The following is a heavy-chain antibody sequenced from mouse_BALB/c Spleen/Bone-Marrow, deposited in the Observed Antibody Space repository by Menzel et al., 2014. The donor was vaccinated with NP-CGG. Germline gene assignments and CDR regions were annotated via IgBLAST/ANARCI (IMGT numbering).Heavy chain of an antibody. Sequence: EVQLVESGGGLVQPGGSLKLSCAAFGFTFSSYTMSWVRQTPEKRLEWVAYISNGGGSTYYPDTVKGRFTISRDNAKNTLYLQMSSLKSEDTAMYYCARQIYFPYFDYWGQGATLTVSS. CDR3: ARQIYFPYFDY. D-gene: IGHD2-1*01. CDR2: ISNGGGST. J-gene: IGHJ2*01. CDR1: GFTFSSYT. V-gene: IGHV5-12-2*01.